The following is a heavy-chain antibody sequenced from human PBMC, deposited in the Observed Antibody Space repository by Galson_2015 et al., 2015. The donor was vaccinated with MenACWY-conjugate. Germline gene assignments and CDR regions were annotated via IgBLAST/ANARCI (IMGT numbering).Heavy chain of an antibody. Sequence: SLRLSCAASGFTFSTYWMTWVRQAPGKGLEWVATIKYDGSEQYYGDSVRGRFTISRDNAKNSVFLQMNSLRPEDTAVYYCARPIITFDAVLILDCWDQGTVVNVS. D-gene: IGHD2-8*01. V-gene: IGHV3-7*01. CDR3: ARPIITFDAVLILDC. J-gene: IGHJ4*02. CDR2: IKYDGSEQ. CDR1: GFTFSTYW.